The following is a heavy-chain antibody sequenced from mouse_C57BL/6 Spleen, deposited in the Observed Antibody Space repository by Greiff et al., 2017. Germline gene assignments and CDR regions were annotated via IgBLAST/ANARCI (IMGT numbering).Heavy chain of an antibody. V-gene: IGHV5-16*01. CDR1: GFTFSDYY. D-gene: IGHD4-1*01. Sequence: EVMLVESEGGLVQPGSSMKLSCTASGFTFSDYYMAWVRQVPEKGLEWVANINYDGSSTYYLDSLKSRFIISRDNAKNILYLQMTSLKSEDTATYYCARGALTGRYFDYWGQGTTLTVSS. CDR2: INYDGSST. CDR3: ARGALTGRYFDY. J-gene: IGHJ2*01.